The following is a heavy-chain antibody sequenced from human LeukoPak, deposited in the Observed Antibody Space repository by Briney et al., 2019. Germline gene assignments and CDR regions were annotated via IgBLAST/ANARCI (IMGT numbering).Heavy chain of an antibody. CDR2: INHSGST. V-gene: IGHV4-34*01. D-gene: IGHD4-17*01. Sequence: SETLSLTCAVYGGSFSGYYWSWIRQPPGKGLEWIGEINHSGSTNYNPSLKSRVTISVDTSKNQFSLKLSSVTAADTAVYYCARHLYGDYANFDYWGQGTLVTVSS. CDR1: GGSFSGYY. J-gene: IGHJ4*02. CDR3: ARHLYGDYANFDY.